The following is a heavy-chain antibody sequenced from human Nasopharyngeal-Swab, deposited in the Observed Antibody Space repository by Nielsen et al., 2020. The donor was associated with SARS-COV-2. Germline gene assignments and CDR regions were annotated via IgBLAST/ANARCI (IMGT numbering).Heavy chain of an antibody. CDR2: IYYSGST. J-gene: IGHJ4*02. D-gene: IGHD1-1*01. Sequence: WIRQPPGKGLEWIGSIYYSGSTYYNPSLKSRVTISVDTSKNQFSLKLSSVTAADTAVYYCARDRNFVWNGAVGLDYWGQGTLVTV. CDR3: ARDRNFVWNGAVGLDY. V-gene: IGHV4-39*07.